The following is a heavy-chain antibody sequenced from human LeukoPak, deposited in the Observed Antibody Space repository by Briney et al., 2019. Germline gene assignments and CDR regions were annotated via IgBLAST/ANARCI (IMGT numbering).Heavy chain of an antibody. Sequence: GGSLRLSCAASGFTFSNAWMSWVRQAPGKGLEWVGRIKSKIDGRTTDYAAPVKGRFPISRDYSKNTLYLQMNSLKTEDTAVYYCTTDGGRKSRPYHFDYWGQGTLVTVSS. V-gene: IGHV3-15*01. CDR2: IKSKIDGRTT. J-gene: IGHJ4*02. D-gene: IGHD3-16*01. CDR1: GFTFSNAW. CDR3: TTDGGRKSRPYHFDY.